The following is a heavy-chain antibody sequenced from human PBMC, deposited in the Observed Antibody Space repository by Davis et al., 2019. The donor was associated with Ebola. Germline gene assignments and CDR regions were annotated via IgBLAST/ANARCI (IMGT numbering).Heavy chain of an antibody. CDR2: INQDGSEK. J-gene: IGHJ4*02. CDR3: ARHHYMRIDY. V-gene: IGHV3-7*03. CDR1: GFTFSGHW. D-gene: IGHD4-11*01. Sequence: GESLKISCAASGFTFSGHWMTWVRQDPGKGLEWVANINQDGSEKNYVDSVKGRFTISRDNAKSSLYVYMNSLRGDDTAVYYCARHHYMRIDYWGQGSVVTVSS.